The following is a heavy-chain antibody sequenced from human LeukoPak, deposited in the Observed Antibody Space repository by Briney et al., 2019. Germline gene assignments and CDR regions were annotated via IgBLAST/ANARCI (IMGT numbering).Heavy chain of an antibody. V-gene: IGHV3-30-3*01. CDR2: ISYDGSNK. Sequence: PGRSLRLSCAASGFTFSSYAMHWVRQAPGKGLEWVAVISYDGSNKYYADSVKGRFTISRDNSKNTLYLQMNSLRAEDTAVYYCARGPSGYEEYYYYGMDVWGQGTTVTVSS. J-gene: IGHJ6*02. D-gene: IGHD5-12*01. CDR3: ARGPSGYEEYYYYGMDV. CDR1: GFTFSSYA.